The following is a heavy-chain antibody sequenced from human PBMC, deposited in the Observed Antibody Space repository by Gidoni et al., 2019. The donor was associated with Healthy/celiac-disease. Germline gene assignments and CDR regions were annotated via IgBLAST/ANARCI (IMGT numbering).Heavy chain of an antibody. J-gene: IGHJ2*01. CDR1: GGSISRSY. D-gene: IGHD3-10*01. CDR2: IYYSGST. Sequence: QVQLQESGPGLVKPSETLSLTCTVSGGSISRSYWSWIRQPPGKGLEWIGYIYYSGSTNYNPSLKSRVTISVDTSKNQFSLKLSSVTAADTAVYYCARAGFTMVRGASVRYFDLWGRGTLVTVSS. CDR3: ARAGFTMVRGASVRYFDL. V-gene: IGHV4-59*01.